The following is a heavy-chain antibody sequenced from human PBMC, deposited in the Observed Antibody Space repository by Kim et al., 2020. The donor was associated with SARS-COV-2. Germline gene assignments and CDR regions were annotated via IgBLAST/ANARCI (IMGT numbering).Heavy chain of an antibody. Sequence: ASVKVSCKASGYTFTSYGISWVRQAPGQGLEWMGWISAYNGNTNYAQKLQGRVTMTTDTSTSTAYMELRSLRSDDTAVYYCARVRLGKTGYYGSGSYYNWFDPWGQGTLVTVSS. V-gene: IGHV1-18*01. CDR3: ARVRLGKTGYYGSGSYYNWFDP. CDR2: ISAYNGNT. D-gene: IGHD3-10*01. J-gene: IGHJ5*02. CDR1: GYTFTSYG.